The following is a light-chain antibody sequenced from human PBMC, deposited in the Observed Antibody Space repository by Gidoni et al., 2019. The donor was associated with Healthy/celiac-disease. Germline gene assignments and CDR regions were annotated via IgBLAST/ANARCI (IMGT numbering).Light chain of an antibody. CDR1: QSVRSY. J-gene: IGKJ5*01. V-gene: IGKV3-11*01. CDR2: DAP. Sequence: EIVLTQSPATLSLSPGERATLSCRASQSVRSYLAWYQQKPGQAPRLLIDDAPNRATGIPARFSGSGSGTDFTLTISSLDPEDFAVYYCQQRSNWPPITFGQGTRLEIK. CDR3: QQRSNWPPIT.